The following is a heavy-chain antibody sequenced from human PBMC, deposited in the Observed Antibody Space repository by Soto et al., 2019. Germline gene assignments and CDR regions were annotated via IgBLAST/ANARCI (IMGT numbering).Heavy chain of an antibody. CDR2: IYWNDDK. CDR3: AHAGDFDLLSFDR. CDR1: GFSLSTSGVG. V-gene: IGHV2-5*01. D-gene: IGHD2-15*01. J-gene: IGHJ4*02. Sequence: SGPTLVNPTQTLTLTCTFSGFSLSTSGVGVGWIRQPPGKALEWLALIYWNDDKRYSPSLKNRLTVSKDTSTNRVVLTITNISPDDTGTYFCAHAGDFDLLSFDRWGPGTLVTVSS.